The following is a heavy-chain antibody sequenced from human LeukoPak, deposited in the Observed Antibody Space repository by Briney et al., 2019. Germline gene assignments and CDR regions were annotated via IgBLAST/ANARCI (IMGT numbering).Heavy chain of an antibody. CDR2: IYYSGST. V-gene: IGHV4-59*08. CDR3: ARLRYCSSTSCYRLDAFDI. Sequence: SETLSLTCTVSGGSMRSYYWSWIRQPPGKGLEWIGYIYYSGSTNYNPSLKSRVTISVDTSKNQFALKLTSVTAADTAMYYCARLRYCSSTSCYRLDAFDIWGQGTMVTVSS. J-gene: IGHJ3*02. D-gene: IGHD2-2*01. CDR1: GGSMRSYY.